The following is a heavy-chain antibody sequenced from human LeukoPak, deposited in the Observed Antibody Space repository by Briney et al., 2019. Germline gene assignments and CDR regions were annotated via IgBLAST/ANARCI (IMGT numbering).Heavy chain of an antibody. V-gene: IGHV4-59*08. J-gene: IGHJ4*02. CDR3: ARLRDGDYGGYFDY. D-gene: IGHD4-23*01. Sequence: SETLSLTCAVYGGSFSSYYWSWLRQSPGKGREWIGHISHSGSTKYSSSLKSRAIISSDTSKNQFSLKLSSVTAADTALYYCARLRDGDYGGYFDYWGQGTLVTASS. CDR2: ISHSGST. CDR1: GGSFSSYY.